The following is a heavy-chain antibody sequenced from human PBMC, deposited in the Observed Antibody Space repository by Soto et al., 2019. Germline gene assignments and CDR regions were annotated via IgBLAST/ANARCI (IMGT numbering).Heavy chain of an antibody. Sequence: EVQLVESGGGLVQPGGSLKLSCAASGFTLSGSVIYWVRQPSGKGLAWVGSIRSRSNGYETAYAASVRGSFTISRDDSKNTAYLQMNSLKTEDTAVYYCSRRGYSNYDFDYWGQGTLVTVSS. CDR3: SRRGYSNYDFDY. CDR1: GFTLSGSV. CDR2: IRSRSNGYET. V-gene: IGHV3-73*02. D-gene: IGHD5-12*01. J-gene: IGHJ4*02.